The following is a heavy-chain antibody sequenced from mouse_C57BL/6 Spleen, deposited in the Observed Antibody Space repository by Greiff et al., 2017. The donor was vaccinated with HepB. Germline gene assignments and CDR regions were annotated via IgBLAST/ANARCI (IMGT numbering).Heavy chain of an antibody. Sequence: EVMLVESGGGLVKPGGSLKLSCAASGFTFSSYAMSWVRQTPEKRLEWVATISDGGSYTYYPDNVKGRFTISRDNAKNNLYLQMSHLKSEDTAMYYCARDAGLGNYLRPHWYFDVWGTGTTVTVSS. J-gene: IGHJ1*03. CDR3: ARDAGLGNYLRPHWYFDV. CDR2: ISDGGSYT. V-gene: IGHV5-4*01. D-gene: IGHD2-1*01. CDR1: GFTFSSYA.